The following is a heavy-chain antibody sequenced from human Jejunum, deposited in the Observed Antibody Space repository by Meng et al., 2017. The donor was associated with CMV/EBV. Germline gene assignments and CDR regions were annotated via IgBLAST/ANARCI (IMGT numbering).Heavy chain of an antibody. CDR2: IYYSGRT. Sequence: GASITSYCWRWIRQTPGKGLGWIGFIYYSGRTNYSPSLKSRVTISLDTSKSQFSLRLSSVTAADTAVYYCARDTSAWSGNYYFDYWGQGTLVTVSS. J-gene: IGHJ4*02. D-gene: IGHD6-19*01. V-gene: IGHV4-59*01. CDR1: GASITSYC. CDR3: ARDTSAWSGNYYFDY.